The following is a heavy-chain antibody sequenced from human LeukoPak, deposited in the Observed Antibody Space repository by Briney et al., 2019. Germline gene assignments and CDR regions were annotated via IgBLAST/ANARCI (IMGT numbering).Heavy chain of an antibody. J-gene: IGHJ6*03. Sequence: SETLSLTCTVSGDSFSAYYWSWIRQPPGRGLEWIGYIHSSGNTNYNPSLKSRVTISVGTSKKQHSLKLTSVTAADTAVYYCAIHTNVDISSFMDVWGKGTTVTVSS. CDR1: GDSFSAYY. D-gene: IGHD2-8*01. CDR2: IHSSGNT. CDR3: AIHTNVDISSFMDV. V-gene: IGHV4-4*09.